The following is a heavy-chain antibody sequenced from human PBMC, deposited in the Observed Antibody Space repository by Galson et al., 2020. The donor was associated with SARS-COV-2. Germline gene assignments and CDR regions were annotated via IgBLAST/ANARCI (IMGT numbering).Heavy chain of an antibody. V-gene: IGHV4-34*01. D-gene: IGHD5-18*01. J-gene: IGHJ4*02. CDR3: ARRRIQLWSYCDY. CDR1: GGSFSGYY. CDR2: INHSGST. Sequence: SQTLSLTCAVYGGSFSGYYWNWIRQPPGKGLEWLGEINHSGSTNYNPSLKSRITISVDTSKNQFSLKLSSVTAADTAVYYCARRRIQLWSYCDYWGQGTLVTVSS.